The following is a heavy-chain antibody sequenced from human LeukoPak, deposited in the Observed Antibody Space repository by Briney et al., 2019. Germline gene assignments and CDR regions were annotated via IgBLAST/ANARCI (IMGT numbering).Heavy chain of an antibody. V-gene: IGHV1-2*02. CDR1: GYTFTSYY. CDR3: ARDLPYYDILTGPDY. D-gene: IGHD3-9*01. Sequence: ASVKVSCKASGYTFTSYYMHWVRQAPGQGLEWMGIINPNSGGTNYAQKFQGRVTMTRDTSISTAYMELSRLRSDDTAVYYCARDLPYYDILTGPDYWGQGTLVTVSS. CDR2: INPNSGGT. J-gene: IGHJ4*02.